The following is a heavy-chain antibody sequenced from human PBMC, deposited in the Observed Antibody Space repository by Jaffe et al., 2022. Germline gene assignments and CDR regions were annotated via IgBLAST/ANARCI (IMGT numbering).Heavy chain of an antibody. CDR1: GFSLSTSGMC. D-gene: IGHD3-3*01. J-gene: IGHJ4*02. CDR3: ARISTCDFWSGCYDY. Sequence: QVTLRESGPALVKPTQTLTLTCTFSGFSLSTSGMCVSWIRQPPGKALEWLALIDWDDDKYYSTSLKTRLTISKDTSKNQVVLTMTNMDPVDTATYYCARISTCDFWSGCYDYWGQGTLVTVSS. CDR2: IDWDDDK. V-gene: IGHV2-70*01.